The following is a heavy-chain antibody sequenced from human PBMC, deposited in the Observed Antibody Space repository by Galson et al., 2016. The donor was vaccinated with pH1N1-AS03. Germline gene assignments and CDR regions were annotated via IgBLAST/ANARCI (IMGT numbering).Heavy chain of an antibody. D-gene: IGHD3-9*01. CDR3: AGGWYDIWTGYLVDPLDY. V-gene: IGHV3-11*01. CDR2: ITSSGGSGSTI. CDR1: GFTFGDYY. Sequence: SLRLSCAASGFTFGDYYMSWIRQAPGKGLEWISCITSSGGSGSTIYYADSVKGRFTISRDNAKKSLYLQMNSLRADDTAVYFCAGGWYDIWTGYLVDPLDYWGQGALVTVSS. J-gene: IGHJ4*02.